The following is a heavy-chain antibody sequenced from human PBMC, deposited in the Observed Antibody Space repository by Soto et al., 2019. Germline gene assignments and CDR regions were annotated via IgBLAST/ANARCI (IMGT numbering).Heavy chain of an antibody. V-gene: IGHV1-46*01. CDR3: ARDFRYCGGDCYGDAFDI. D-gene: IGHD2-21*02. CDR1: GYTFTSYY. Sequence: GASVKVSCKASGYTFTSYYMHWVRQAPGQGLEWMGIINPSGGSTSYAQKFQGRVTMTRDTSTSTVYMELSSLRSEDTAVYYCARDFRYCGGDCYGDAFDIWGQGTTVTVSS. J-gene: IGHJ3*02. CDR2: INPSGGST.